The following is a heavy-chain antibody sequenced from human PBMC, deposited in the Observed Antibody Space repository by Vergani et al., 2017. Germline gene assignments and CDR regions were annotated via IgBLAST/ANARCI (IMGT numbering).Heavy chain of an antibody. J-gene: IGHJ3*02. CDR2: FSPGSSDT. CDR3: ARRGLQLWLGDAFDI. V-gene: IGHV5-51*01. Sequence: VQLVLSGADVTHPRLPLLLSSHPSVSSFPPYCFLCLPHTPCHGLGLRVHFSPGSSDTSYSPSFQGQVTISADKSISTAYLQWSSLKASDTAMYYCARRGLQLWLGDAFDIWGQGTMVTVSS. D-gene: IGHD5-18*01. CDR1: VSSFPPYC.